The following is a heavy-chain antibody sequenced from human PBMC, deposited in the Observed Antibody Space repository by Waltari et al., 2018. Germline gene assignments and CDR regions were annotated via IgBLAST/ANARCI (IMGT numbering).Heavy chain of an antibody. Sequence: EVQVVQSGGVLVKPGGSLRLSCAVSGLTFRNAWMNWVRQAPGKGLEWVGRIKSKADGGTTDYAATVKGRFTISRDDSKNTMYLQMNSLQTEDTGVYYCTRVVSDYWGQGSLVTVSS. CDR1: GLTFRNAW. V-gene: IGHV3-15*01. CDR3: TRVVSDY. CDR2: IKSKADGGTT. J-gene: IGHJ4*02.